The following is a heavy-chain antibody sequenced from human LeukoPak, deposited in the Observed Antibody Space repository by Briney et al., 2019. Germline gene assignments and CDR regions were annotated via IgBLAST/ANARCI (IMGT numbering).Heavy chain of an antibody. CDR3: ARDLDYGGSSIWYFDL. J-gene: IGHJ2*01. V-gene: IGHV4-59*01. D-gene: IGHD4-23*01. Sequence: SETMSLTCTVSGGSISSFYWSWIRQPPGKGLEWIGYIYYRGNTQYNPSLKSRVTISVDTSKNQFSLRLASVTAADTAVYYCARDLDYGGSSIWYFDLWGRGTLLSVYS. CDR1: GGSISSFY. CDR2: IYYRGNT.